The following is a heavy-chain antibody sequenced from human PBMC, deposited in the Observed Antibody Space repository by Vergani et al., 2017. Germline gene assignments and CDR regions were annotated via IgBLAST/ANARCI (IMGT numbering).Heavy chain of an antibody. D-gene: IGHD4-23*01. CDR3: ARATAVVRGEIDY. CDR2: ISDRGDIV. V-gene: IGHV3-11*01. J-gene: IGHJ4*02. Sequence: QVQLVESGGGLVKPGGSLRLSCAASGFTFSDYYMGWIRQAPGKGLEWVSYISDRGDIVYYADSVRGRFTISRDNAKNSLFLQMKSLRDEDAAIYYCARATAVVRGEIDYWGQGTLVTVSS. CDR1: GFTFSDYY.